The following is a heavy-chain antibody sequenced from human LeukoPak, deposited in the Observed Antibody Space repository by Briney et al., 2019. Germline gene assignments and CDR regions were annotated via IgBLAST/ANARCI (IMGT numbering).Heavy chain of an antibody. CDR2: IHHSGST. Sequence: PSETLSLTCAVYGGSFSGYYWSWIRQPPGKGLEWIGEIHHSGSTNYNPSLKSRVTISVDKSKNQFSLKLSSVIAADTAVYYCVRVRGFGADYYFYYMDVWGKGSTVTVSS. D-gene: IGHD3-10*01. J-gene: IGHJ6*03. V-gene: IGHV4-34*01. CDR1: GGSFSGYY. CDR3: VRVRGFGADYYFYYMDV.